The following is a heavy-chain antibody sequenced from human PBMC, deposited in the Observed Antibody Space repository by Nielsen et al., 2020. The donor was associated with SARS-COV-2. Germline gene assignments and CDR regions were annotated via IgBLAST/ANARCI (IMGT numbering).Heavy chain of an antibody. V-gene: IGHV4-30-4*01. CDR2: IYYSGST. J-gene: IGHJ4*02. D-gene: IGHD1-26*01. CDR3: AGSAAGATIPDY. CDR1: GGSISSGDYY. Sequence: SCTVSGGSISSGDYYWSWIRQPPGKGLEWIGYIYYSGSTYYNPSLKSRVTISVDTSKNQFSLKLSSVTAADTAVYYCAGSAAGATIPDYWGQGTPVTVSS.